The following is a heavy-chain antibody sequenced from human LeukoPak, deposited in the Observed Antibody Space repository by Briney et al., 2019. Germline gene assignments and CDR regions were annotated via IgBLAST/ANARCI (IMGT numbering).Heavy chain of an antibody. D-gene: IGHD2-15*01. CDR3: ARWGPYCSGGSRYLYYYYMDV. J-gene: IGHJ6*03. CDR2: ISAYNGNT. CDR1: GYTFTSYG. Sequence: GASVKVSCKASGYTFTSYGISWVRQAPGQGLEWMGWISAYNGNTNYAQKLQGRVTMTTDTSTSTAYMELGSLRSDDTAVYYCARWGPYCSGGSRYLYYYYMDVWGKGTTVTISS. V-gene: IGHV1-18*01.